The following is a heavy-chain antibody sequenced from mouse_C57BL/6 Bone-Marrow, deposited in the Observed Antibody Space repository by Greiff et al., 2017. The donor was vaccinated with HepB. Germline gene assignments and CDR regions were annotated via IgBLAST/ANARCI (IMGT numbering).Heavy chain of an antibody. CDR3: ARAPYYGGSYHLDC. J-gene: IGHJ2*01. D-gene: IGHD1-1*01. V-gene: IGHV1-42*01. CDR2: INPSTGGT. CDR1: GYSFTGYY. Sequence: VQLQQSGPELVKPGASVKISCKASGYSFTGYYMNWVKQSPEKSLEWIGEINPSTGGTTYNQKFKAKATLTVDKSSSTAYMQLKSLTSGDSAVYYCARAPYYGGSYHLDCWGRGTTLTVSS.